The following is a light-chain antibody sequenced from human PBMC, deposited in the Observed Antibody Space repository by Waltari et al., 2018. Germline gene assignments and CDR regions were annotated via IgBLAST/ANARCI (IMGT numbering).Light chain of an antibody. CDR2: ASS. CDR1: QSVSKY. V-gene: IGKV3-20*01. Sequence: EVVLTQSPGTLSLSPGERATLSCRASQSVSKYLAWYQQRPGQAPRLLIYASSTRATGVPDRFSGSGFGADFSLTISRLDPEDFAVYYCQNHERLPATFGQGTKVEIK. J-gene: IGKJ1*01. CDR3: QNHERLPAT.